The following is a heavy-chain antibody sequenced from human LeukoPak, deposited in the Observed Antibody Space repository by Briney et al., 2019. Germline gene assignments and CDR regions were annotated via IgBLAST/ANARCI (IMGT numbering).Heavy chain of an antibody. V-gene: IGHV4-39*07. Sequence: SETLSLTCTVSGGSISSSSYYWGWIRQPPGKGLEWLGSIYYSGSTYYNPSLKSRVTISVDTSKNQFSLKLSSVTAADTAVYYCALERDGYNSFRAFDIWGQGTMVTVSS. D-gene: IGHD5-24*01. CDR3: ALERDGYNSFRAFDI. J-gene: IGHJ3*02. CDR2: IYYSGST. CDR1: GGSISSSSYY.